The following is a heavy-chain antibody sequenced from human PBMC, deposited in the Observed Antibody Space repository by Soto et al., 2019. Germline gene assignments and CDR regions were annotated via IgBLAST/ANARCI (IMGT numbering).Heavy chain of an antibody. J-gene: IGHJ4*02. V-gene: IGHV4-30-2*01. CDR1: GGSISSGGYY. Sequence: SETLSLTCTVSGGSISSGGYYWSWIRQHPGKGLEWIGEIYHSGSTNYNPSLKSRVTISVDKSKNQFSLKLSSVTAADTAVYYCARAGGLGAVAVDYWGQGTLVTVSS. D-gene: IGHD6-19*01. CDR2: IYHSGST. CDR3: ARAGGLGAVAVDY.